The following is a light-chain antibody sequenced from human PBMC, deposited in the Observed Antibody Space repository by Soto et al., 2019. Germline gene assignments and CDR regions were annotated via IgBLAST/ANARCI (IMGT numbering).Light chain of an antibody. CDR3: VLYYGGASV. CDR1: TGAVTSGNY. CDR2: GAS. J-gene: IGLJ2*01. V-gene: IGLV7-43*01. Sequence: QAVVTQEPSLTVSPGGTVTLTCASSTGAVTSGNYPNWLQQKPGQAPRARIYGASNRHSWTPARFSGSLLGGKAALTLSGVQPEDEAEYYCVLYYGGASVFGGGTKLTVL.